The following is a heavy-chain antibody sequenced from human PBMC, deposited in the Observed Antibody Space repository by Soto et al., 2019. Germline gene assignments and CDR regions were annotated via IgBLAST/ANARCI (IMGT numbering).Heavy chain of an antibody. J-gene: IGHJ4*01. V-gene: IGHV5-51*01. CDR3: ARRAYFYGSGSSDYFDY. Sequence: PGESLKISCKGSGYSFTTYWIGWVRQMPGKGLEWMGIIYPGDSDTRYSPSFQGQVTISADKSISTAYLQWTGLKASDTAMYYWARRAYFYGSGSSDYFDYWGHGILVTVSS. D-gene: IGHD3-10*01. CDR1: GYSFTTYW. CDR2: IYPGDSDT.